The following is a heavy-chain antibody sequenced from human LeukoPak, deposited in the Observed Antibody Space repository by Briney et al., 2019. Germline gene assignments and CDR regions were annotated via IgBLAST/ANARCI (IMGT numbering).Heavy chain of an antibody. CDR1: GYSFTSYW. CDR3: ARGLYGDYVSTYNWFDP. D-gene: IGHD4-17*01. Sequence: GESLKISCKGSGYSFTSYWIGWVRPMPGKGLEWMGIIYPGDSDTRYSPSFQGQVTISADKSISTAYLQWSSLKASDTAMYYCARGLYGDYVSTYNWFDPWGQGTLVTVSS. V-gene: IGHV5-51*01. CDR2: IYPGDSDT. J-gene: IGHJ5*02.